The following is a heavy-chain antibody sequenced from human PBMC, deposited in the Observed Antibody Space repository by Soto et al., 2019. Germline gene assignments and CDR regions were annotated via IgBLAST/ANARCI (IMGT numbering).Heavy chain of an antibody. CDR3: ATSYGCTATPSWVPEDFYSAMVV. D-gene: IGHD5-18*01. CDR2: IIPTSGSV. Sequence: QVQLVQSGSEGKKPGSSLRVSCKVSGGTFSSSAISWVRQAPGQGLEWMGGIIPTSGSVDYAQRFQGRVTITADESTSTGYLELRRRRSDDPAAYCCATSYGCTATPSWVPEDFYSAMVVWGLGTTVTVS. CDR1: GGTFSSSA. V-gene: IGHV1-69*01. J-gene: IGHJ6*02.